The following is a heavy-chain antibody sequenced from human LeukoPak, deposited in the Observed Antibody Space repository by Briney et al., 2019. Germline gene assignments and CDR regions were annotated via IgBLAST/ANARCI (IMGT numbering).Heavy chain of an antibody. D-gene: IGHD6-19*01. CDR1: GYGFGGFY. J-gene: IGHJ3*01. V-gene: IGHV1-2*02. Sequence: ASVKVSCKAPGYGFGGFYIHWMRQASGQGFEWMGWINPNSGDTNYAQKFQGRVTMTRDTAITTAYLELTWLTVGDAAIYFCATGYKSGWYAFDLWGQGTVVTVSS. CDR2: INPNSGDT. CDR3: ATGYKSGWYAFDL.